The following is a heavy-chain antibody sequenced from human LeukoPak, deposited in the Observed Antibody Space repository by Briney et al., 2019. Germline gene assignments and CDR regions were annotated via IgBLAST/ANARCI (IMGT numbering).Heavy chain of an antibody. CDR2: INHSGST. Sequence: SETLSLTCAVYGGSFSGYYWSWIRQPPGKGLEWIAEINHSGSTNYNPSLKSRVTISVDTSKNQFSLKLSSVTAADTAVYYCARGRSSNGYSSGWYSPYYYYGMDVWGQGTTVTVSS. CDR3: ARGRSSNGYSSGWYSPYYYYGMDV. CDR1: GGSFSGYY. D-gene: IGHD6-19*01. V-gene: IGHV4-34*01. J-gene: IGHJ6*02.